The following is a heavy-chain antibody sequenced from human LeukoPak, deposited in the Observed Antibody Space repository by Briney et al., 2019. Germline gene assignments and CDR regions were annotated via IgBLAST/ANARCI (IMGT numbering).Heavy chain of an antibody. Sequence: SVRVSCKASGGTFSSYAISWVRQAPGQGLEWMGGIIPIFGTANYAQKFQGRVTITTDESTSTAYMELSSLRSEDTAVYYCARESGYCSGGSCYSYYYMDVWGKGTTVTVSS. CDR1: GGTFSSYA. J-gene: IGHJ6*03. CDR2: IIPIFGTA. D-gene: IGHD2-15*01. V-gene: IGHV1-69*05. CDR3: ARESGYCSGGSCYSYYYMDV.